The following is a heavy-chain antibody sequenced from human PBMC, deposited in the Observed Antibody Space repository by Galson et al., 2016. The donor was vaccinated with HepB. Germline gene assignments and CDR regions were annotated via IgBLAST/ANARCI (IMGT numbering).Heavy chain of an antibody. CDR3: ARQDKWNDFFDY. D-gene: IGHD1-20*01. V-gene: IGHV4-59*11. Sequence: ETLSLTCSVSGGSITSRHYWSWVRQPPGNGLQWIGYIHYDGITNFNPSLKSRVTMSVDTSINQFSLNLNSVTAADTAVYYCARQDKWNDFFDYWGQGTLVTVAS. CDR2: IHYDGIT. CDR1: GGSITSRHY. J-gene: IGHJ4*02.